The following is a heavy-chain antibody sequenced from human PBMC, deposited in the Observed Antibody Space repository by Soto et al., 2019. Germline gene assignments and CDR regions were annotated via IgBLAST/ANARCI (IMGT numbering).Heavy chain of an antibody. CDR1: DYNFSNFG. CDR3: ARFEFSNYVIDY. CDR2: IGPHSGNP. J-gene: IGHJ4*02. D-gene: IGHD4-4*01. V-gene: IGHV1-18*01. Sequence: ASVKVSCKASDYNFSNFGISWVRQAPGQGLEWLGWIGPHSGNPNYAQRFQGRGTMTTDTSTSTAYMELRTLRSDDTAVYFCARFEFSNYVIDYWAQGTLVTVSS.